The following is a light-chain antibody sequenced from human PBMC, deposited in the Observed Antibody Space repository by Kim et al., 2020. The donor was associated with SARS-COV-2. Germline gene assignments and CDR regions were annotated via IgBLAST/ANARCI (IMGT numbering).Light chain of an antibody. Sequence: PASISCRSSQSLLHSDGNTYLNWFHQRPGQSPRRLIYKVSNRDSGVPDRFSGSGSGADFTLKISRVEAEDVGVYYCLQGTSWPYTFGQGTKLEI. V-gene: IGKV2-30*02. CDR3: LQGTSWPYT. J-gene: IGKJ2*01. CDR2: KVS. CDR1: QSLLHSDGNTY.